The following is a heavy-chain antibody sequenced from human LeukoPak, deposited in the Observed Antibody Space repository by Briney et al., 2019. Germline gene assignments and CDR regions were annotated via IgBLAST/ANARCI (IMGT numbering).Heavy chain of an antibody. CDR2: INHSGNT. J-gene: IGHJ5*02. Sequence: SETLSLTCAVYGGSFNGYYWSWIRQPPGKGLEWIGEINHSGNTNYNPSLKSRVSISVDTSKNQFSLKLSCVTAADTAVYYCARGGYSYGPTNWFDRWGQGTLVTVSS. CDR3: ARGGYSYGPTNWFDR. V-gene: IGHV4-34*01. D-gene: IGHD5-18*01. CDR1: GGSFNGYY.